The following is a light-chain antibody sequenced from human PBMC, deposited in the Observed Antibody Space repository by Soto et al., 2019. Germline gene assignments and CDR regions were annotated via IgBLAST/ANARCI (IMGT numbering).Light chain of an antibody. V-gene: IGKV1-39*01. CDR1: QSISSF. Sequence: DIQMTQSPSSLSVSVGDRVTITCRAIQSISSFLHWYQQKPGKAPQLLISASSILQSGVPSRFSGSGSGTDFTLTISSLQPADFATYYCQQSYSTLYTFGQGTKLEIK. CDR3: QQSYSTLYT. CDR2: ASS. J-gene: IGKJ2*01.